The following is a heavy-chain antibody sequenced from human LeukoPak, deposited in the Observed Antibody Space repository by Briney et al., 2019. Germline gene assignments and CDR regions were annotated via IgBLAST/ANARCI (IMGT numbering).Heavy chain of an antibody. CDR2: IYYSGST. CDR1: GGAISSSSYY. V-gene: IGHV4-39*01. Sequence: PSETLSLTCTVSGGAISSSSYYWGWIRQPPGKGLEWIGSIYYSGSTYYNPSLKSRVTISVDTSKNQFSLKLSSVTAADTAVYYCARLFPRLAAAKLGTPRDYWGQGTLVTVSS. CDR3: ARLFPRLAAAKLGTPRDY. D-gene: IGHD2-15*01. J-gene: IGHJ4*02.